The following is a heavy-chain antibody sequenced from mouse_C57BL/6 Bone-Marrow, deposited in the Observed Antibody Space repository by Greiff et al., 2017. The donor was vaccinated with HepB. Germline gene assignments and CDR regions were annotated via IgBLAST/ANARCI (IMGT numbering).Heavy chain of an antibody. Sequence: VQLQQPGAELVKPGASVKVSCKASGYTFTSYWMHWVKQRPGQGLEWIGRIHPSDSDTNYNQKFKGKATLTVDKSSSTAYMQLSSLTSEDSAVYDCEIAYSNYYAMDYWGQGTSVTVSS. V-gene: IGHV1-74*01. J-gene: IGHJ4*01. CDR1: GYTFTSYW. D-gene: IGHD2-5*01. CDR3: EIAYSNYYAMDY. CDR2: IHPSDSDT.